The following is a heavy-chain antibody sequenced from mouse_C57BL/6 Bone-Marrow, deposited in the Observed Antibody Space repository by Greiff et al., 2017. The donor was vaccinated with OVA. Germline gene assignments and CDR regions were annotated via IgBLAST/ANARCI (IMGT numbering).Heavy chain of an antibody. D-gene: IGHD4-1*01. Sequence: QVQLQQPGAELVKPGASVKLSCKASGYTFTSYWMQWVKQTPGQGLEWIGEIDPSDSYTNYNQKFKGKATLTVDTSSSTAYMQLSSLTSEDSAVYYCASSNWDGAYWGQGTLVTVSA. J-gene: IGHJ3*01. CDR2: IDPSDSYT. CDR1: GYTFTSYW. CDR3: ASSNWDGAY. V-gene: IGHV1-50*01.